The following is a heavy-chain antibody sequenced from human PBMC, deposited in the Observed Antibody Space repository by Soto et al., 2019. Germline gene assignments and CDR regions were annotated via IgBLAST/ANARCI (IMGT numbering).Heavy chain of an antibody. CDR1: DGSISSSKYF. V-gene: IGHV4-39*01. Sequence: NPSETLSLTCTVSDGSISSSKYFWGWFRQPPGKGLEWIANIYYSGTTFYNPSLKSRITISVDTSKNQFSLTLTSVTAADTAMYYCARHAGGGSFFYGMDVWGQGTTVS. J-gene: IGHJ6*02. CDR2: IYYSGTT. CDR3: ARHAGGGSFFYGMDV. D-gene: IGHD2-15*01.